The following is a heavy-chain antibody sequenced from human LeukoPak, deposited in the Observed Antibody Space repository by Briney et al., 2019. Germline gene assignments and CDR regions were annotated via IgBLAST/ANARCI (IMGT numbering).Heavy chain of an antibody. J-gene: IGHJ4*02. D-gene: IGHD4-17*01. CDR2: ISGSGGST. Sequence: GGSLRLSCAASGSTFSSYGMSWVRQAPGKGLEWVSAISGSGGSTYYADSVKGRFTISRDNSKNTLYLQMNSLRAEDTAVYYCAKDLAYGDYFDYWGQGTLVTVSS. CDR1: GSTFSSYG. V-gene: IGHV3-23*01. CDR3: AKDLAYGDYFDY.